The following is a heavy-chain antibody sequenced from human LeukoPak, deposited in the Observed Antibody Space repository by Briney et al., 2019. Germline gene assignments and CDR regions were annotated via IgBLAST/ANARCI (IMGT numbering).Heavy chain of an antibody. Sequence: GASVKVSCEASGYTFTSYDINWVRQATGQGLEWMGWMNPNSGNTGYAQKFQGRVTITRNTSISTAYMELSSLRSEDTAVYYCARVGLHYYDSSGPPLYYMDVWGKGTTVTVSS. CDR2: MNPNSGNT. CDR3: ARVGLHYYDSSGPPLYYMDV. V-gene: IGHV1-8*03. J-gene: IGHJ6*03. D-gene: IGHD3-22*01. CDR1: GYTFTSYD.